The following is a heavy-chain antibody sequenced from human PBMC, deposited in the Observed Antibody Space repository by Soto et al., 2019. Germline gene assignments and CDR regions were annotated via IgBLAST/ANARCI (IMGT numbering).Heavy chain of an antibody. D-gene: IGHD3-9*01. CDR1: GFTFNNFG. CDR2: LSSDGNNK. CDR3: ARGGNILTGYYSSLDY. Sequence: HPGGSLRLSCAASGFTFNNFGMHWVRQAPDKGLEWVAALSSDGNNKYYADSVKGRFTISRDDSRNTLYLQMDSLRVEDTAVYFCARGGNILTGYYSSLDYWGQGTLVTVSS. V-gene: IGHV3-30*03. J-gene: IGHJ4*02.